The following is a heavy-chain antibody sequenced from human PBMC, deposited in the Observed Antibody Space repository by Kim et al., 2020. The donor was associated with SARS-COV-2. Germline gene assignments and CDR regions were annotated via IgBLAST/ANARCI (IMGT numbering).Heavy chain of an antibody. CDR2: INNSGST. Sequence: SETLSLTCAVSGGSFSGYYWSWIRQPPGKGLEWIGEINNSGSTYYNPSLKSRVTISVDNSKNQFSLKLSSVTAADTAVYYCARGRRDYGSGTPSAFDYWGQGTLVTVSS. CDR1: GGSFSGYY. V-gene: IGHV4-34*01. J-gene: IGHJ4*02. CDR3: ARGRRDYGSGTPSAFDY. D-gene: IGHD3-10*01.